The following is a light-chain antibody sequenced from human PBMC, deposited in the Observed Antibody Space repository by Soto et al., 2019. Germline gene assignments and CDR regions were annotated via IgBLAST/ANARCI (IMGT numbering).Light chain of an antibody. Sequence: EIVLTQSPGTLSLSPGERATLSCRASQSVDSSYLAWYQQKPGQAPRLLIYGASSRATGIPDRFSGSGSGTDFTFTISRLEPEDFVVYHCQQYGSSPTFGQGTKVEIK. CDR1: QSVDSSY. CDR3: QQYGSSPT. CDR2: GAS. V-gene: IGKV3-20*01. J-gene: IGKJ1*01.